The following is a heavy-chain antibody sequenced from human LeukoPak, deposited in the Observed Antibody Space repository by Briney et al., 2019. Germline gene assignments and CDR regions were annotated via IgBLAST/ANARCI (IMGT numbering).Heavy chain of an antibody. Sequence: GGSLRLSCAASGFTFSSYGMHWVRQAPGKGLEWVAVIWYDGSNKYYADSVKGRFTISRDNSKNTLYLQMNSLRAEDTAVYYCAREIAVAGTVPYYFDYWGQGTLVTVSS. CDR2: IWYDGSNK. J-gene: IGHJ4*02. CDR1: GFTFSSYG. V-gene: IGHV3-33*01. CDR3: AREIAVAGTVPYYFDY. D-gene: IGHD6-19*01.